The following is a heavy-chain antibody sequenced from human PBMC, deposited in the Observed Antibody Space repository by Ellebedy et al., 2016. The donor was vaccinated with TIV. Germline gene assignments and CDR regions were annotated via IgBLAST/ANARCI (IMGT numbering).Heavy chain of an antibody. Sequence: GESLKISCAVSGFTFSNYAMSWVRQAPGKGLEWVSSISGSSLSTYYADSVKGRFTISRDNSKNTIFLQVNRLKAEDTAVYYCAKPGRTIVTSGIFDYWGRGTLVTVSS. CDR2: ISGSSLST. D-gene: IGHD4-11*01. CDR3: AKPGRTIVTSGIFDY. CDR1: GFTFSNYA. V-gene: IGHV3-23*01. J-gene: IGHJ4*02.